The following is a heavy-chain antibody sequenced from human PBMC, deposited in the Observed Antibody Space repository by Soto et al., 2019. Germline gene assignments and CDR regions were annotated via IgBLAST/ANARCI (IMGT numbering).Heavy chain of an antibody. CDR2: ISSSSSYI. CDR3: ASQLLWFGELFPYMDV. CDR1: GFTFSSYS. Sequence: GGSLRLSCAASGFTFSSYSMNWVRQAPGKGLEWVSSISSSSSYIYYADSVKGRFTISSDNAKNSLYLQMNSLRAEDTAGYYCASQLLWFGELFPYMDVWGKGTTVTVSS. J-gene: IGHJ6*03. V-gene: IGHV3-21*01. D-gene: IGHD3-10*01.